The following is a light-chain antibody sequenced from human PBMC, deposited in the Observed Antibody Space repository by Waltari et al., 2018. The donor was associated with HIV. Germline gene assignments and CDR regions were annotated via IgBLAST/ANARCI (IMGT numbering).Light chain of an antibody. J-gene: IGLJ2*01. CDR1: SRHVGTYNL. V-gene: IGLV2-23*02. CDR3: CSYATSSTFVV. Sequence: QSALTQPAHVSGSPGPSIPLPLTGTSRHVGTYNLVSWYQQYPGKAPKLIIYEVSKRPSGVSNRFSGSKSGNTASLTISGLQAADEADYYCCSYATSSTFVVFGGGTKLTVL. CDR2: EVS.